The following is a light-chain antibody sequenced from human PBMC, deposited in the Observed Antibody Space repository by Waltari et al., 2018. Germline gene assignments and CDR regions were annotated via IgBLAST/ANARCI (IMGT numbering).Light chain of an antibody. V-gene: IGKV1-5*03. Sequence: DIQMTQSPSTLSASVGDRVTISCRASQSISNWLAWFQQKPGKAPNLLIYEASSLEDGVPSRFSGSGSGTEFALTISSLQPDDFATYYCQQYNSYSPTFGQGTKVEIK. CDR2: EAS. CDR1: QSISNW. J-gene: IGKJ1*01. CDR3: QQYNSYSPT.